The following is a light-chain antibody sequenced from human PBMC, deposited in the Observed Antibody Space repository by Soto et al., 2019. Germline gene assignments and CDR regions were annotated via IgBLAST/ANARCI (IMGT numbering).Light chain of an antibody. V-gene: IGKV3-11*01. CDR3: QQRTNWPPRYS. J-gene: IGKJ2*01. CDR1: QNISIY. Sequence: EIVLTQSPATLSLSPGERATLSCRASQNISIYLAWYQHKPGQSPRRLIYDASNRAPGIPPRFSGSGSGTDFTLTISSLEPEDFAVYYCQQRTNWPPRYSFGQGTKLEIK. CDR2: DAS.